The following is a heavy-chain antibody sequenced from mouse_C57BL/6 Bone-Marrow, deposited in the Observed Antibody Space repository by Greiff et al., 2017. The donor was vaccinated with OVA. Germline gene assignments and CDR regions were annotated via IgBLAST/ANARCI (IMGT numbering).Heavy chain of an antibody. J-gene: IGHJ4*01. CDR3: ARHRDYGSSYAMDY. D-gene: IGHD1-1*01. CDR2: ISNGGGST. V-gene: IGHV5-12*01. CDR1: GFTFSDYY. Sequence: EVQGVESGGGLVQPGGSLKLSCAASGFTFSDYYMYWVRQTPEKRLEWVAYISNGGGSTYYPDTVKGRFTISRDNAKNTLYLQMSRLKSEDTAMYYCARHRDYGSSYAMDYWGQGTSVTVSS.